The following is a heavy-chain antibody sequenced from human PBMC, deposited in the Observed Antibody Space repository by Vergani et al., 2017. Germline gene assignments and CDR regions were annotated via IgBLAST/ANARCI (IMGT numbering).Heavy chain of an antibody. Sequence: QVQLVESGGGVVQPGRSLRLSCAASGFTFSSYAMHWVRQAPGKGLEWVAVISYDGSKKYYADSVKGRFTISRDNSKNTLYLQMNSLRAEDTAVYYCARGAGRRYCDWLPSSNYYYYGMDVWGQGTTVTVSS. CDR2: ISYDGSKK. CDR1: GFTFSSYA. CDR3: ARGAGRRYCDWLPSSNYYYYGMDV. V-gene: IGHV3-30*01. J-gene: IGHJ6*02. D-gene: IGHD3-9*01.